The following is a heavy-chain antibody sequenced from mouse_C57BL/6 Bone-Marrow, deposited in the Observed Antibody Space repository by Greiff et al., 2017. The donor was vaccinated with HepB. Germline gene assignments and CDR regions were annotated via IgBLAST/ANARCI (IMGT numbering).Heavy chain of an antibody. V-gene: IGHV1-80*01. J-gene: IGHJ2*01. CDR2: IYPGDGDT. CDR3: ARRNKGYFGY. Sequence: VMLVESGAELVKPGASVKISCKASGYAFSIYWTNWVKQRPGKGLEWIGQIYPGDGDTNYNGKFKGKATLTADKSSSTAYMQLSSLTSEDSAVYYCARRNKGYFGYSGQGTTLTVSS. D-gene: IGHD5-1-1*01. CDR1: GYAFSIYW.